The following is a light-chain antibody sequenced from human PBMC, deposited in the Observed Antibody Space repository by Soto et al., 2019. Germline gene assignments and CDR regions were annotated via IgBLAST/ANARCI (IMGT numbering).Light chain of an antibody. CDR1: QSVGSY. CDR3: QRRSSWIT. J-gene: IGKJ5*01. V-gene: IGKV3-11*01. Sequence: EIVLTQSPATLSLWPGETAILSCRASQSVGSYLSWYQQKPGQAPRLLIYDSSVRAPGIPARFSGSGSGTDFTRAISSLEPEDFALYYCQRRSSWITCGQGTRLEIE. CDR2: DSS.